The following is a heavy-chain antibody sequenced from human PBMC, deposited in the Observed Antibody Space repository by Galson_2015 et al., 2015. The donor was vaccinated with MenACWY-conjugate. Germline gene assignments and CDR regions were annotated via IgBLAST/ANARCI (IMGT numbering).Heavy chain of an antibody. V-gene: IGHV3-21*01. CDR3: ARGIGDYVDGSGDC. CDR1: GFIFSSYS. J-gene: IGHJ4*02. D-gene: IGHD4-17*01. Sequence: SLRLSCAASGFIFSSYSMNWVRQAPGKGLEWVSSIDSSGSDIYYGDSVKGLFTISRDNAKNSVFLQMNSLRAEDTAVYYCARGIGDYVDGSGDCWGQGTLVTVSS. CDR2: IDSSGSDI.